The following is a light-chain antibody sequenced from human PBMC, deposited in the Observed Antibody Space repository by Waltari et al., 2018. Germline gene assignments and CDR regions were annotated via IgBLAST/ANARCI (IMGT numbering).Light chain of an antibody. Sequence: QSALTQPPSASGSPGQSVTISCTGTSSDIGSYNYVSWYQQYPGKAPKFLIYEVTKWPTGVPDRFSGSKSGNTASLTVSGLQAEDEADYYCSSYAGSNNYVFGTGTKVTVL. J-gene: IGLJ1*01. CDR2: EVT. CDR1: SSDIGSYNY. V-gene: IGLV2-8*01. CDR3: SSYAGSNNYV.